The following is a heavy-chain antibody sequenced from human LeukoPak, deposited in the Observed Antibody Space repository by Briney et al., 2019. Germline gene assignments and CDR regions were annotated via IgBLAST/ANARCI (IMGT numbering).Heavy chain of an antibody. V-gene: IGHV4-59*02. CDR1: GASVSSSH. D-gene: IGHD2/OR15-2a*01. J-gene: IGHJ4*02. Sequence: SETLSLTCVVSGASVSSSHWNWIRQLPGEGLEWIGCLSYTGKTDYNPSLTSRVTISLDTSKNQVSLKLRSVTAADTAVYYCSEGYFEPFDHWGQGTLVTVSS. CDR3: SEGYFEPFDH. CDR2: LSYTGKT.